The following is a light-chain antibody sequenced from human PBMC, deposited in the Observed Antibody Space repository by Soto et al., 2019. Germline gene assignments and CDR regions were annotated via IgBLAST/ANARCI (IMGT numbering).Light chain of an antibody. V-gene: IGKV1-5*03. CDR2: KAS. CDR1: QSISSW. CDR3: QQYNSYLYT. Sequence: DIRLTQSPSTLSESVGERVTIPCRASQSISSWLAWYQQKPGKPPKLLIYKASSLESGVPSRFSGSGSGTEFTLTISSLQPDDFATYYCQQYNSYLYTFGQGTKLEIK. J-gene: IGKJ2*01.